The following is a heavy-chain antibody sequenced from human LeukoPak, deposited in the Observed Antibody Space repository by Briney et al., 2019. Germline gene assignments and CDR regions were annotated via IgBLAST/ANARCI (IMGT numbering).Heavy chain of an antibody. CDR1: GFAIGGYY. CDR3: ARVKYQPRYVFDI. Sequence: SETLSLNCSVCGFAIGGYYWSWLRQPPGKGLEWIGFIFYSGSTKYNHSLESRVTISVDTSKNQFSLSLRSVNAADTAVYYCARVKYQPRYVFDIWGQGTLVTVSS. J-gene: IGHJ3*02. D-gene: IGHD2-2*01. V-gene: IGHV4-59*01. CDR2: IFYSGST.